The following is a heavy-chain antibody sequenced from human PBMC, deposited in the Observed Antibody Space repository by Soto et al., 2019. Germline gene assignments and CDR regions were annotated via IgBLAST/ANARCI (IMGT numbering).Heavy chain of an antibody. Sequence: QVQLVQSGAEVKKPGASVKVSCKASGYTFTSYAMHWVRQAPGQRLEWMGWINAGNGNTKYSQKFQGRVTITRDTSASTAYMELSSLRSEHTAVYYCARGPGGPDGPGDYWGQGTRVTVSS. V-gene: IGHV1-3*01. D-gene: IGHD2-15*01. CDR3: ARGPGGPDGPGDY. CDR2: INAGNGNT. J-gene: IGHJ4*02. CDR1: GYTFTSYA.